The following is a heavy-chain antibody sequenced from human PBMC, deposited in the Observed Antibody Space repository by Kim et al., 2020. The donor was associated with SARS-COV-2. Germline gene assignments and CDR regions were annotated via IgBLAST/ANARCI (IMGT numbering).Heavy chain of an antibody. CDR1: GFTFSSYA. V-gene: IGHV3-23*03. J-gene: IGHJ3*02. Sequence: GGSLRLSCAAPGFTFSSYAMSWVRQAPGKGLEWVSVIYSGGSSTYYADSVKGRFTISRDNSKNTLYLQMNSLRAEDTAVYYCAKVRLGDSSGYYNDAFDIWGQGTMVTVSS. CDR3: AKVRLGDSSGYYNDAFDI. CDR2: IYSGGSST. D-gene: IGHD3-22*01.